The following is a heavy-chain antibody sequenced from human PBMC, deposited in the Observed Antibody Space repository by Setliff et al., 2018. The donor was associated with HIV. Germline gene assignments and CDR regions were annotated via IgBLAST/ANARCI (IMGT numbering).Heavy chain of an antibody. V-gene: IGHV4-38-2*02. D-gene: IGHD2-21*02. J-gene: IGHJ3*01. CDR2: IYHSGNT. CDR3: ARGEACGGGCHYAFEL. Sequence: SETLSLTCTVSGDSISSDFYWGWIRQPPGKGLEWIASIYHSGNTYYMPSLQSRVTISVDMSKNQFSLKLNSVTAADTAVYYCARGEACGGGCHYAFELWGRGTMVTVS. CDR1: GDSISSDFY.